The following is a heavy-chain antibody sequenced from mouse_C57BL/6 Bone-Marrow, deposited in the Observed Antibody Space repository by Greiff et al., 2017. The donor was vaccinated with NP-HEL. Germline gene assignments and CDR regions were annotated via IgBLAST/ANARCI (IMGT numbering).Heavy chain of an antibody. CDR2: IDSSDSST. CDR1: GYTFTTYW. CDR3: ARKAYYGRSYEFAY. Sequence: QVQLQQPGAELVKPGASVKLSCKASGYTFTTYWMQWVKQRPGQGLEWIGEIDSSDSSTTYNQKFKGKATLTVDTSSSTAYMQISSLTSEDSAVYYCARKAYYGRSYEFAYWGQGTLVTVSA. V-gene: IGHV1-50*01. D-gene: IGHD1-1*01. J-gene: IGHJ3*01.